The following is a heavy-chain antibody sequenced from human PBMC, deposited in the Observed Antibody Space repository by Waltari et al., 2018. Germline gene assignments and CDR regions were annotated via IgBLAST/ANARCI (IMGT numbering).Heavy chain of an antibody. CDR3: ATDRLGDSSSFIDY. D-gene: IGHD6-13*01. CDR2: GDREDVET. J-gene: IGHJ4*02. V-gene: IGHV1-69-2*01. CDR1: GYTFTDYY. Sequence: EVQLVQSGAEVKKPGATVKISCKASGYTFTDYYMHWVQQAPGKGLEWMGRGDREDVETIYAEKFQGRVTITADTSTDTAYMELSSLRSEDTAVYYCATDRLGDSSSFIDYWGQGTLVTVSS.